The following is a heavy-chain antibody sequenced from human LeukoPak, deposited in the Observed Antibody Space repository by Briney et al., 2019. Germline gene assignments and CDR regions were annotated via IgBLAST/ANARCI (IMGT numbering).Heavy chain of an antibody. CDR3: AGTIVGAPKGWFDP. Sequence: GGSLRLSCAASGFTFSDYYMSWIRQAPGKGLEWVSYISSSGSTIYYADSVKGRFTISRDNAKNSLYLQMNSLRAEDTAVYYCAGTIVGAPKGWFDPWGQGTLVTVSS. CDR1: GFTFSDYY. D-gene: IGHD1-26*01. CDR2: ISSSGSTI. J-gene: IGHJ5*02. V-gene: IGHV3-11*01.